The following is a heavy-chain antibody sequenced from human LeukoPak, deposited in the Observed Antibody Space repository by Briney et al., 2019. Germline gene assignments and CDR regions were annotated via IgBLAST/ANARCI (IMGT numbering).Heavy chain of an antibody. Sequence: SETLSLTCTVYGGSFSGYSWSWIRQPPGKGLECIGEITHSGRTNYKSSLKSRLTLSVDMSKNQFSLKLSSVTAADTAIYYCAVKIAYSGYVEDYWGQGTLVTVSS. CDR2: ITHSGRT. V-gene: IGHV4-34*01. J-gene: IGHJ4*02. CDR1: GGSFSGYS. CDR3: AVKIAYSGYVEDY. D-gene: IGHD5-12*01.